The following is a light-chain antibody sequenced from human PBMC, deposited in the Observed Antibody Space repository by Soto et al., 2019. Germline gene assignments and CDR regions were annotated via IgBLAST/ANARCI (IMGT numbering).Light chain of an antibody. Sequence: EIVLTQSPATLSLSPGERATLSCRASQSVSSYLDWYQQKPGQAPRILIYDASNRATGIPARCSGSGSGTYFTLSIGSLGPEDFAVFYCWQRSNGPWTFCQGTKVEIK. CDR3: WQRSNGPWT. CDR1: QSVSSY. V-gene: IGKV3-11*01. CDR2: DAS. J-gene: IGKJ1*01.